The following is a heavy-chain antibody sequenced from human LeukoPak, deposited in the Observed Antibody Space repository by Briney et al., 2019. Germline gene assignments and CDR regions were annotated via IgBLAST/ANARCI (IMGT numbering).Heavy chain of an antibody. D-gene: IGHD4-17*01. CDR2: ISRTGNSI. Sequence: AGGSLRLSCAASGFTLTSYEMNWVRLAPGKGLEWISYISRTGNSIYYADSVKGRFTVSRDSAKNSLYLQMNSLRAEDTAVYYCAGGDGDYDYFDYWGQGILVTVSS. J-gene: IGHJ4*02. CDR3: AGGDGDYDYFDY. CDR1: GFTLTSYE. V-gene: IGHV3-48*03.